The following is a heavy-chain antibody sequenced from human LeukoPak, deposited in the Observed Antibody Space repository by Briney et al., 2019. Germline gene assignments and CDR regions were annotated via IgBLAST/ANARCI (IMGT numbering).Heavy chain of an antibody. D-gene: IGHD6-19*01. CDR2: INHSGST. CDR1: GGSFSGYY. V-gene: IGHV4-34*01. J-gene: IGHJ5*02. Sequence: KPSETLSLTCAVYGGSFSGYYWSWIRQPPGKGLEWIGEINHSGSTNYNPSLKSRVTISVDTSKNQFSLKLSSVTAADTAVYYCARGAILGIAVAGTTRGRNWFDPWGQGTLVTVSS. CDR3: ARGAILGIAVAGTTRGRNWFDP.